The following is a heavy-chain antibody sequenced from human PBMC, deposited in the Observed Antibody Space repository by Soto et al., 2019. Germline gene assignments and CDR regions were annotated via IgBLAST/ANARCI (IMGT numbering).Heavy chain of an antibody. Sequence: GGSLRLSCAASGFTFSSYAMSWVRQAPGKGLEWVSAISGSGGSTYYADSVKGRFTISRDNSKNTLYLQMNSLRAEDTAVYYCAKAGIRDYYATKGYGYGMDVWGQGNTVTVSS. V-gene: IGHV3-23*01. D-gene: IGHD3-10*01. CDR1: GFTFSSYA. CDR3: AKAGIRDYYATKGYGYGMDV. J-gene: IGHJ6*02. CDR2: ISGSGGST.